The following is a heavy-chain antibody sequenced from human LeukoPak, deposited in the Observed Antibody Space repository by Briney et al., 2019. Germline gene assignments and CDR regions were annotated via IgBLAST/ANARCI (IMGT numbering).Heavy chain of an antibody. Sequence: PGRTLRLSCAASGFSFSSYAMSWVRQAPGKGLEWGSAISVSGGGTYYADSVKGRFTISRDNSKNTLYLQMNSLRAEDTAVYYCATPAGYSYDWFDYWGQGTLVTVSS. CDR2: ISVSGGGT. V-gene: IGHV3-23*01. D-gene: IGHD5-18*01. J-gene: IGHJ4*02. CDR1: GFSFSSYA. CDR3: ATPAGYSYDWFDY.